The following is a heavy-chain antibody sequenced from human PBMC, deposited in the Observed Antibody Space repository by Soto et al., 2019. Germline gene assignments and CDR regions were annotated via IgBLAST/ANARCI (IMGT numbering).Heavy chain of an antibody. CDR2: IYYSGGT. D-gene: IGHD6-13*01. CDR3: ARHKERGGNDNSWLLPPDY. Sequence: QLQLQESGPGLVKPSETLSLTCAVSGGSISSTNSYWGWIRQSPGKGLEWIGSIYYSGGTYYNPSLKRRVTVSVDTSKNQFSLRVISVTAADTAVYYCARHKERGGNDNSWLLPPDYWGQGTLVTVSS. J-gene: IGHJ4*02. CDR1: GGSISSTNSY. V-gene: IGHV4-39*01.